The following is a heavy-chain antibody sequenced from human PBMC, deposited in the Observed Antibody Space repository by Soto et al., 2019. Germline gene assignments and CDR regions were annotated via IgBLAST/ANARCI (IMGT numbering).Heavy chain of an antibody. J-gene: IGHJ6*02. CDR2: IIPSFGTA. V-gene: IGHV1-69*01. CDR3: ATYSRTRDYYYYGMDV. Sequence: QVQLVQSGAEVKKPGSSVKVSCKASGGTFSSYAISWVRQAPGQGLEWMGGIIPSFGTANYAQKFQGRVTITADESTSTAYRELSSLISEDTAVYDCATYSRTRDYYYYGMDVWGHGTTVTVSS. D-gene: IGHD2-2*01. CDR1: GGTFSSYA.